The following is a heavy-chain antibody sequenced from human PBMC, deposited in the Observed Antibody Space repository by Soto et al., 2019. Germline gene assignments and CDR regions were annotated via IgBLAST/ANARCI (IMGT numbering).Heavy chain of an antibody. CDR2: IYYSGST. Sequence: QLQLQESGPGLVKPSETLSLTCTVSGGSISSSSYYWGWIRQPPGKGLEWVGSIYYSGSTYYNPSSRSRVIISVDTSKNQFSLKLSSVTAADTAVYYCARQIGYYGSGNDYWGQGTLVTVSS. D-gene: IGHD3-10*01. V-gene: IGHV4-39*01. CDR1: GGSISSSSYY. J-gene: IGHJ4*02. CDR3: ARQIGYYGSGNDY.